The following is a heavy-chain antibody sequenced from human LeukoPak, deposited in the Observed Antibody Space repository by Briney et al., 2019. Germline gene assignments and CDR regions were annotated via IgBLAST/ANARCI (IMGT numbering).Heavy chain of an antibody. CDR3: ARDPWVGYCSCGSCSRAY. Sequence: GGSLRLSCAASGFTFDDYGMSWVRQVPGKGLEWVSGINWNGGSTGYADSVKGRFTISRDNAKNSLYLQMDSLRVEDTALYYCARDPWVGYCSCGSCSRAYWGQGTLVTVSS. J-gene: IGHJ4*02. CDR1: GFTFDDYG. V-gene: IGHV3-20*04. CDR2: INWNGGST. D-gene: IGHD2-15*01.